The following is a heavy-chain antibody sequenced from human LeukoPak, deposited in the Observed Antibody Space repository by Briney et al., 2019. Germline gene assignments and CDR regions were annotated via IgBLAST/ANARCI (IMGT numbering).Heavy chain of an antibody. CDR3: TRHLIVGSSYSYYYMDV. CDR1: GFTFSGSA. Sequence: GGSLRLSCAASGFTFSGSAMHWVRQASGKGLEWVGRIRSKANSYATAYAASVKGRFTISRDDSKNTAYLQMNSLKTEDTAVYYCTRHLIVGSSYSYYYMDVWGKGTTVTVSS. CDR2: IRSKANSYAT. V-gene: IGHV3-73*01. J-gene: IGHJ6*03. D-gene: IGHD6-6*01.